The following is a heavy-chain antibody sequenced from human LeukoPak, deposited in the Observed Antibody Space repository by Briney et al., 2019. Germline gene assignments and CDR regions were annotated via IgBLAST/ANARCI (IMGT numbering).Heavy chain of an antibody. J-gene: IGHJ4*02. CDR2: INPNSGVT. CDR1: GYTFTGYY. D-gene: IGHD3-10*01. Sequence: ASVKVSCKASGYTFTGYYINWVRQAPGQGLEWMGWINPNSGVTNYAQKFQGRVTMTRDTSISTAYMDLSRLRSDDTAVYYCATDLPGSGPLRAWGQGTLVTVSS. V-gene: IGHV1-2*02. CDR3: ATDLPGSGPLRA.